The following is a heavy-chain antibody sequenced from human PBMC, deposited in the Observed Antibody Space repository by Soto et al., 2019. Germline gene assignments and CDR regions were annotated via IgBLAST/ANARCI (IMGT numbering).Heavy chain of an antibody. J-gene: IGHJ2*01. CDR1: GYTFTSYG. CDR3: AREGRIAAAGTRWYFDL. V-gene: IGHV1-18*01. D-gene: IGHD6-13*01. Sequence: QVQLVQSGAEVKKPGASVKVSCKASGYTFTSYGISWVRQAPGQGLEWMGWISAYNGNTNYAQKLQGRVTMTTDTSTSKAYMELRSQSADDTAVYYCAREGRIAAAGTRWYFDLWGRGTLVTVSS. CDR2: ISAYNGNT.